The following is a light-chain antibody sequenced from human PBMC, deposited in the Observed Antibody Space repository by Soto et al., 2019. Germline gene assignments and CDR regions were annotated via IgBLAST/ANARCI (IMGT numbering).Light chain of an antibody. V-gene: IGLV2-8*01. CDR2: DAN. CDR3: VSFAGGTYV. Sequence: QSVLTQHPSASGSPGQSVTISCTGTSSDVGAYIFVSWYQQHPGKAPKLMVYDANRRPPGVPDRFFGSKSGNTASLTVSGLQAEDEADYYCVSFAGGTYVFGTGTKVTVL. CDR1: SSDVGAYIF. J-gene: IGLJ1*01.